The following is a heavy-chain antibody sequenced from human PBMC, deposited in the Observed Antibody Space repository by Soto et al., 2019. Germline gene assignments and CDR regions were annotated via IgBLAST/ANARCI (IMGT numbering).Heavy chain of an antibody. CDR1: GFTFSSYA. CDR3: AKDIGGYYYDSSGYFFDY. J-gene: IGHJ4*02. Sequence: EVQLLESGGGLVQPGGSLRLSCAASGFTFSSYAMSWVRQAPGKGLEWVSASSGSGGSTYYADSVKGRFTISRDNSKNTLYLQMNSLRAEDTAVYYCAKDIGGYYYDSSGYFFDYWGQGTLVTVSS. D-gene: IGHD3-22*01. CDR2: SSGSGGST. V-gene: IGHV3-23*01.